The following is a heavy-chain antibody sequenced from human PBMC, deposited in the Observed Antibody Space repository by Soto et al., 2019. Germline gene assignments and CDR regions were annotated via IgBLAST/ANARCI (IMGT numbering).Heavy chain of an antibody. V-gene: IGHV1-2*04. CDR2: INPNSGGT. Sequence: ASVKVSCTASGYTFTGYYMHWVRQAPGQGRELMGWINPNSGGTNYAQKFQGWVTMTRDTSISTAYMELSRLSSDDTAVYYCARDNSCGSGHAFDIWSQGTMV. CDR1: GYTFTGYY. CDR3: ARDNSCGSGHAFDI. J-gene: IGHJ3*02. D-gene: IGHD3-10*01.